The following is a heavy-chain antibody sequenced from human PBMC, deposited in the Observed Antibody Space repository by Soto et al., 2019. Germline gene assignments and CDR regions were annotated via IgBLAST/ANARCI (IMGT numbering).Heavy chain of an antibody. D-gene: IGHD2-2*02. Sequence: QVQLVQSGAEVKKPGASVKVSCKASGYTFTGHYVHWVRQAPGQGLEWMGWINHNSGGTNYAQRFQGRVILTRDTSISTAYLELSMLTADDTAVYYCARVSNNTSAVCHYWGQGTLVTVSS. CDR1: GYTFTGHY. V-gene: IGHV1-2*02. J-gene: IGHJ4*02. CDR2: INHNSGGT. CDR3: ARVSNNTSAVCHY.